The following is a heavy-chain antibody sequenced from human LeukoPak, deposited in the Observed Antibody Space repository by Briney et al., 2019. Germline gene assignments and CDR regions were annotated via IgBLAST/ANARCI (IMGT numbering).Heavy chain of an antibody. V-gene: IGHV3-7*01. J-gene: IGHJ5*02. D-gene: IGHD3-22*01. Sequence: GGSLRLSCAASGLTFSGYWMNWVRQAPGKGLEWVANIKQDGSEKYSVDSVKGRCSISRDNAKNSLYLQITSLRAEDTAVYYRARDPYDSSGYDWFDPWGQGTLVTVSS. CDR3: ARDPYDSSGYDWFDP. CDR1: GLTFSGYW. CDR2: IKQDGSEK.